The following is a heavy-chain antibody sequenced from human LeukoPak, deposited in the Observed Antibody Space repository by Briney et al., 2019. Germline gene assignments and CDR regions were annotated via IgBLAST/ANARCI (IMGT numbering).Heavy chain of an antibody. Sequence: PSETLSLTCTVSGGSISSYYWSWIRQPPGKGLEWIGEIYHSGSTNYNPSLKSRVTISVDKSKNQFSLKLSSVTAADTAVYYCARLNYYDSSGYYYFDYWGQGTLITVSS. J-gene: IGHJ4*02. V-gene: IGHV4-59*12. CDR3: ARLNYYDSSGYYYFDY. CDR2: IYHSGST. D-gene: IGHD3-22*01. CDR1: GGSISSYY.